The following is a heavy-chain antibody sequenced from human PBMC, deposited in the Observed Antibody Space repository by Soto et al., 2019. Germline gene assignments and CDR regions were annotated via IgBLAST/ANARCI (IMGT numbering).Heavy chain of an antibody. CDR1: GFTFSSHA. CDR2: ISGSGSTT. J-gene: IGHJ1*01. CDR3: ANDVQYDALNVIEYFRQ. V-gene: IGHV3-23*01. Sequence: EVQLLESGGGVVQPGGSLRISCAASGFTFSSHAMSWARQAPGKGLEWVSAISGSGSTTQYTNSVQSRFTISRDIYKIMLFLQIYSLRVDDTAVYYCANDVQYDALNVIEYFRQLGQDTLGIVP. D-gene: IGHD1-1*01.